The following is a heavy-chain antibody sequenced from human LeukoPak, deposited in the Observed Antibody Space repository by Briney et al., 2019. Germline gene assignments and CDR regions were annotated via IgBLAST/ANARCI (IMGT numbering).Heavy chain of an antibody. V-gene: IGHV3-48*03. J-gene: IGHJ4*02. CDR1: GLTFSSYE. Sequence: GGSLRLSCAASGLTFSSYEMIWVRQAPGKGLEWISYIDTSGTLIHYGDSVRGRFTISRDNAKNSLFLQMNSLRAEDTAVYYCAKDSRVRHSTMVRGVTTEFDYWGQGTLVTVSS. CDR2: IDTSGTLI. CDR3: AKDSRVRHSTMVRGVTTEFDY. D-gene: IGHD3-10*01.